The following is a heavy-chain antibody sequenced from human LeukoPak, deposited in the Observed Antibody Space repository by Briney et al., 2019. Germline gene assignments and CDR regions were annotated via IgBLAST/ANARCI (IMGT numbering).Heavy chain of an antibody. Sequence: SQTLSLTCIVYGASVSSGDYYWSWIHQPPGKGLEWIGYSYYSGITNYNPSLKSRLSISVDTSKNQFSLKLSSVTAADTAVYYSARQRDSYYESSGYFDYWGQGTLVTVSS. CDR1: GASVSSGDYY. J-gene: IGHJ4*02. CDR3: ARQRDSYYESSGYFDY. V-gene: IGHV4-30-4*08. CDR2: SYYSGIT. D-gene: IGHD3-22*01.